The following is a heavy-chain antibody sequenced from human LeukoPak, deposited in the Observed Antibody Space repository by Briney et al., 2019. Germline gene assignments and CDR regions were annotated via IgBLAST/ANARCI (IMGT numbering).Heavy chain of an antibody. D-gene: IGHD3-10*01. J-gene: IGHJ3*02. V-gene: IGHV4-61*02. Sequence: SQTLSLTCTVSGGSISSGSYYWSWLRQPAGKGLEWIGRIYTSGSTNYNPSLKSRVTISVDTSKNHFSLKLSSVTAADTAVYYCARVSLWFGELSDAFDIWGQGTMVTVSS. CDR1: GGSISSGSYY. CDR3: ARVSLWFGELSDAFDI. CDR2: IYTSGST.